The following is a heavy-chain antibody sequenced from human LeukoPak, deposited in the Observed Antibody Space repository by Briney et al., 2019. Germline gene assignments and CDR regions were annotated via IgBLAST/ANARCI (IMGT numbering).Heavy chain of an antibody. D-gene: IGHD5/OR15-5a*01. CDR2: ISSSSSYT. V-gene: IGHV3-11*05. CDR3: VRAVSVSSYYFDC. J-gene: IGHJ4*02. CDR1: GFTFSDYY. Sequence: KAGGSPRLSCAASGFTFSDYYMSWIRQAPGKGLEWISYISSSSSYTNYVDSVKGRFTISRDNAENSLYLQMNSLRAEDTAVYYCVRAVSVSSYYFDCWGQGTLVTVSS.